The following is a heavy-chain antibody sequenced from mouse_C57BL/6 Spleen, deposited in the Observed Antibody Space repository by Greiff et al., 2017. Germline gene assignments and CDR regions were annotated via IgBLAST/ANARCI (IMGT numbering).Heavy chain of an antibody. CDR1: GFSLTSSA. V-gene: IGHV2-9-1*01. D-gene: IGHD2-2*01. J-gene: IGHJ3*01. Sequence: VMLVESGPGLVAPSQSLSITCTVSGFSLTSSAISWVRQPPGKGLEWLGVIWTGGGTNYNSALKSRLSISKDNSKSQVFLTMNSLQTDDTARYYCATFYYGYDGRFAYWGQGTLVTVSA. CDR2: IWTGGGT. CDR3: ATFYYGYDGRFAY.